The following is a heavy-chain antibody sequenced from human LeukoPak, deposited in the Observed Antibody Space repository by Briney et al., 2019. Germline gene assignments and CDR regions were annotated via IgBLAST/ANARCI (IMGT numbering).Heavy chain of an antibody. V-gene: IGHV3-9*03. CDR3: AKASGSGSFSNWFDP. D-gene: IGHD3-10*01. Sequence: GGSLRLSCAASGFRFDDYAMHWVRRAPGKGLEWVSGISWNSGSIGYADSVKGRFTISRDNAKNSLYLQMNSLRAEDMALYYCAKASGSGSFSNWFDPWGQGTLVTVSS. CDR2: ISWNSGSI. J-gene: IGHJ5*02. CDR1: GFRFDDYA.